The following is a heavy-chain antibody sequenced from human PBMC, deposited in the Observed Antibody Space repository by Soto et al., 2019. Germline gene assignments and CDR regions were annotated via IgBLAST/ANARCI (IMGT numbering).Heavy chain of an antibody. D-gene: IGHD6-13*01. V-gene: IGHV5-51*01. J-gene: IGHJ6*02. CDR1: GYSFTSYW. CDR2: IYPGDSDT. Sequence: GESLKISCKGSGYSFTSYWIGWVRQMPGKGLEWMGIIYPGDSDTRYSPSFQGQVTISADKSISTAYLQWSSLKASDTAMYYCARHPGAPSSSPYYWYYYGMDVWGQGTTVTVSS. CDR3: ARHPGAPSSSPYYWYYYGMDV.